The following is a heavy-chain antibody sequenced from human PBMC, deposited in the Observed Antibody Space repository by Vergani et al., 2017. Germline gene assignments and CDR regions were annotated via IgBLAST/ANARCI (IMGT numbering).Heavy chain of an antibody. Sequence: QVQLVESGGGVVQPGRSLRLSCAASGFTFSSYAMHWVRQAPGKGLEWVAVISYDGSNKYYADSVKGRFTISRDNSKNTLYLQMNSLRAEDTAVYYCAREAGGYDDYYFDCWGQGTLVTVSS. CDR2: ISYDGSNK. J-gene: IGHJ4*02. D-gene: IGHD5-12*01. V-gene: IGHV3-30*01. CDR1: GFTFSSYA. CDR3: AREAGGYDDYYFDC.